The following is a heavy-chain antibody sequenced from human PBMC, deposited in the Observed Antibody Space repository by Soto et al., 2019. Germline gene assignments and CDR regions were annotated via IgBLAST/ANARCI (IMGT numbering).Heavy chain of an antibody. V-gene: IGHV4-30-4*01. J-gene: IGHJ5*02. D-gene: IGHD2-2*01. CDR1: GGSISSGDYY. CDR2: IYYSGST. Sequence: QVQLQESGPGLVKPSQTLSLTCTVSGGSISSGDYYWSWIRQPPGKGLEWIGYIYYSGSTYYNPSLKSRLTISADTSKRQFSLKLSSVTAADPAVYYCARGGDIVLVPAAMGGWWFDPWGQGTLVTVSS. CDR3: ARGGDIVLVPAAMGGWWFDP.